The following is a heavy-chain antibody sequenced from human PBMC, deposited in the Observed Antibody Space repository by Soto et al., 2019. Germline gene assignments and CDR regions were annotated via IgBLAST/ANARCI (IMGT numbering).Heavy chain of an antibody. V-gene: IGHV1-69*13. D-gene: IGHD3-22*01. CDR2: IIPIFGTA. Sequence: GASVKVSCKASGGTFSSYAISWVRQAPGQGLEWMGGIIPIFGTANYAQKFQGRVTITADESTSTAYMELSSLRSEDTAVYYCASRRYYDSSGYFDYWGQGTLVTVSS. J-gene: IGHJ4*02. CDR3: ASRRYYDSSGYFDY. CDR1: GGTFSSYA.